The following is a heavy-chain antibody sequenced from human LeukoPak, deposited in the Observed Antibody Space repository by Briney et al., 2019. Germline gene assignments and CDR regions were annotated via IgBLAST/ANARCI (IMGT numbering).Heavy chain of an antibody. D-gene: IGHD3-22*01. V-gene: IGHV3-23*01. CDR3: VQGYDSSGYRRTYFDY. J-gene: IGHJ4*02. CDR1: GFTFSSYA. Sequence: QTGGSLRLSCAASGFTFSSYAMSWVRQAPGKGLEWVSAISGSGGSTYYADSVKGRFTISRDNSKNTLYLQMNSLRAEDTAVYYCVQGYDSSGYRRTYFDYWGQGTLVTVSS. CDR2: ISGSGGST.